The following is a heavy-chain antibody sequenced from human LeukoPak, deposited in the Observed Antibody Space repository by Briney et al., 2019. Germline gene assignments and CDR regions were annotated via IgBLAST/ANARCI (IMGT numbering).Heavy chain of an antibody. CDR1: GFTFSNAW. CDR2: IKSKTDGGTT. Sequence: GGSLRLSCAASGFTFSNAWMNWDRQAPGKGLEWVGRIKSKTDGGTTDYAAPVKGRFTISRDDSKNTLYLQMNSLRTEDTAVYYCTTPGGYDFRNFDYWGQGTLVTVSS. V-gene: IGHV3-15*07. J-gene: IGHJ4*02. CDR3: TTPGGYDFRNFDY. D-gene: IGHD5-12*01.